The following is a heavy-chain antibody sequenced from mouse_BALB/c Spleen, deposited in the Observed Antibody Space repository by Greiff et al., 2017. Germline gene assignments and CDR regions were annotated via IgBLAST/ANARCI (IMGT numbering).Heavy chain of an antibody. CDR2: ISNGGGST. CDR3: ARHKTTVVARNWYFDV. D-gene: IGHD1-1*01. CDR1: GFTFSSYT. V-gene: IGHV5-12-2*01. J-gene: IGHJ1*01. Sequence: DVHLVESGGGLVQPGGSLKLSCAASGFTFSSYTMSWVRQTPEKRLEWVAYISNGGGSTYYPDTVKGRFTISRDNAKNTLYLQMSSLKSEDTAMYYCARHKTTVVARNWYFDVWGAGTTVTVSS.